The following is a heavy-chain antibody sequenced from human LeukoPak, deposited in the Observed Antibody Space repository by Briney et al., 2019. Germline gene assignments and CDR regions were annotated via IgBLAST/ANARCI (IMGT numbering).Heavy chain of an antibody. Sequence: HPGGSLRLSCAASGFTFSSYAMSWVRQAPGKGLEWVSAISGSGGSTYYADSVKGRFTISRDNSKNTLYLQMNSLRAEDTAVYYCAKVGEGYCSSTSCYDYFDYWGQGTLVTVSS. V-gene: IGHV3-23*01. CDR3: AKVGEGYCSSTSCYDYFDY. D-gene: IGHD2-2*01. CDR1: GFTFSSYA. CDR2: ISGSGGST. J-gene: IGHJ4*02.